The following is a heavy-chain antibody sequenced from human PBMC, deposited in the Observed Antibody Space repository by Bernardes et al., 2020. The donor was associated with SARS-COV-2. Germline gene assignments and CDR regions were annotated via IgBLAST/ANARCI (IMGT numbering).Heavy chain of an antibody. J-gene: IGHJ3*02. V-gene: IGHV3-21*01. CDR1: GFTFSSYS. Sequence: GVSLRLSCAASGFTFSSYSMNWVRQAPGKGLEWVSSISSSSSYIYYADSVKGRFTISRDNAKNSLYLQMNSLRAEDTAVYYCARVRNWNDLDAFDIWGQGTMVTVSS. D-gene: IGHD1-1*01. CDR3: ARVRNWNDLDAFDI. CDR2: ISSSSSYI.